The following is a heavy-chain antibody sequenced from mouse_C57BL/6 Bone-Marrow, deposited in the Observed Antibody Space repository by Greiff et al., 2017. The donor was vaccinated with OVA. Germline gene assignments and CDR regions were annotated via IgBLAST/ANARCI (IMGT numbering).Heavy chain of an antibody. D-gene: IGHD1-1*01. V-gene: IGHV1-81*01. Sequence: QVQLKESGAELARPGASVKLSCKASGYTFTSYGISWVKQRTGQGLEWIGEIYPRSGNTYYNEKFKGKATLTADKSSSTAYMELRSLTSEDSAVDVCARKRYYGSSPLYAMDYWGQGTSVTVSS. J-gene: IGHJ4*01. CDR1: GYTFTSYG. CDR2: IYPRSGNT. CDR3: ARKRYYGSSPLYAMDY.